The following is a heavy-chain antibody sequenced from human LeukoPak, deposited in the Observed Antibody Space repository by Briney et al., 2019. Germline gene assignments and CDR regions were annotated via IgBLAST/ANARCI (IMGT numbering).Heavy chain of an antibody. J-gene: IGHJ5*02. CDR3: TTDEWS. Sequence: GGSLRLSCEASGFTFINAWMSWVRQVPGKGLEWVGHIKSKTDGGTTDYAAPVKGRVTISRDDSKNTLYLQMNNLKTEDTAVYYCTTDEWSWGQGTLVTASP. V-gene: IGHV3-15*01. D-gene: IGHD2-8*01. CDR1: GFTFINAW. CDR2: IKSKTDGGTT.